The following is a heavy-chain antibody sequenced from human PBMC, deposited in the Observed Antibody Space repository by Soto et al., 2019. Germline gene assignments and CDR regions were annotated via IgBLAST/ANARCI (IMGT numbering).Heavy chain of an antibody. CDR3: ARGNWNLKLDYYYGMDV. V-gene: IGHV4-59*01. CDR1: GGSISSYY. Sequence: SETLSLTCTVSGGSISSYYWSWIRQPPGKGLEWIGYIYYSGSTNYNPSLKSRVTISVDTCKNQFSLKLSSVTAADTAVYYCARGNWNLKLDYYYGMDVWGQGTTVTVSS. J-gene: IGHJ6*02. D-gene: IGHD1-7*01. CDR2: IYYSGST.